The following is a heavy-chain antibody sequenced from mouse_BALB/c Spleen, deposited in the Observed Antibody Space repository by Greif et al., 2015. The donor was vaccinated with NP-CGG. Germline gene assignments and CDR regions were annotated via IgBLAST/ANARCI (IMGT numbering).Heavy chain of an antibody. J-gene: IGHJ2*01. Sequence: QVQLQQSGAELVRPGTSVKVSCKASGYAFTNYLIEWVKQRPGQGLEWIGVINPGSGGTNYNEKFKGKATLTADKSSSTAYMQLSSLTSDDSAVYFCARERDYGSLDYWGQGTTLTVSS. D-gene: IGHD1-1*01. CDR3: ARERDYGSLDY. CDR2: INPGSGGT. CDR1: GYAFTNYL. V-gene: IGHV1-54*01.